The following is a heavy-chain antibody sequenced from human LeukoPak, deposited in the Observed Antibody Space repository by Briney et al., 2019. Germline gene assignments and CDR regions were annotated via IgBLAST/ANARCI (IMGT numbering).Heavy chain of an antibody. D-gene: IGHD1-1*01. Sequence: PSETLSLTCSVSGDYISGFCWSWIRQPPGKGLEWIGYIHSSGTTNYNPSLKSRVTMSVDISNNQFSLDVTSVTTDDTAVYYCARIHNTALYFWGRGSLVTVSS. CDR3: ARIHNTALYF. CDR1: GDYISGFC. CDR2: IHSSGTT. V-gene: IGHV4-59*01. J-gene: IGHJ4*02.